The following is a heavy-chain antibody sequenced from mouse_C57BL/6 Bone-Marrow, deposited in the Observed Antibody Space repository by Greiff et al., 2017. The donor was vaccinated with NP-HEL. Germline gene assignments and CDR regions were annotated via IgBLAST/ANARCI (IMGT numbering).Heavy chain of an antibody. CDR3: TAAQATWGLAY. D-gene: IGHD3-2*02. CDR2: IDPENGGT. Sequence: VQLQQSGAELVRPGASVKLSCTASGFNFTGDYMHWVKQRPEQGLEWIGWIDPENGGTEYASKFQGKATITADTSSNTAYLQLSSLTSEDTAVDYCTAAQATWGLAYWGQGTPVTVSA. V-gene: IGHV14-4*01. J-gene: IGHJ3*01. CDR1: GFNFTGDY.